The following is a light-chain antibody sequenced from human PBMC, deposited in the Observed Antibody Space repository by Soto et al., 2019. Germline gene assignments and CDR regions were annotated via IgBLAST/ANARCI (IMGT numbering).Light chain of an antibody. Sequence: DVVLTQSPLSLPVTPGEPASISCRSSQSLLHRNGYNYLDWYLQKPGQSPQLLIYLGSNRASGVPDSVSGSGSGTDVTRKISRVEAEDDWVYYCMQGLQTPPITFGQGTRLATK. CDR2: LGS. J-gene: IGKJ5*01. CDR1: QSLLHRNGYNY. CDR3: MQGLQTPPIT. V-gene: IGKV2-28*01.